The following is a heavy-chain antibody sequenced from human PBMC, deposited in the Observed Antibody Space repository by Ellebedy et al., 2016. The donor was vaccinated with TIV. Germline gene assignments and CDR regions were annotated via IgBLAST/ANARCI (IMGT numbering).Heavy chain of an antibody. V-gene: IGHV1-18*01. D-gene: IGHD6-19*01. CDR1: GYSFTSYG. J-gene: IGHJ4*02. CDR2: HSAHNDNT. CDR3: ARRLRLMYSSGSFDY. Sequence: AASVKVSCKASGYSFTSYGFSWVRQAPGQGLEWMGWHSAHNDNTNYAQKFQGRVTMTTNPSTTTAYMELTSLRSDDTAMYYCARRLRLMYSSGSFDYWGQGTPVTVSS.